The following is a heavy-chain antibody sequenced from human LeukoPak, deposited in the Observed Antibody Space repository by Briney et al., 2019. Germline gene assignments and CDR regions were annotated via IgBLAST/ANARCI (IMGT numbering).Heavy chain of an antibody. J-gene: IGHJ4*02. CDR2: IFYSGSS. CDR1: GGSISSRTYY. Sequence: SEALSLTCTVSGGSISSRTYYWGWIRQPPGKGLEWIGSIFYSGSSYYNPSLKSRVTISVDTSKNHFSLKLTSVTAADTAVYYCARDSGSYSFDCWGQGTLVTVSS. D-gene: IGHD1-26*01. CDR3: ARDSGSYSFDC. V-gene: IGHV4-39*02.